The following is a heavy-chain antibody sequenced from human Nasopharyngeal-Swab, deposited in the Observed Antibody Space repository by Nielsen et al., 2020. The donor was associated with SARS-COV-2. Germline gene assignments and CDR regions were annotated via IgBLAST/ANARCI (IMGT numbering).Heavy chain of an antibody. Sequence: SETLSLTCTVSGGSISSGGYYWSWIRQHPGKGLEWIGCIYYSGSTYYNPSLKSRVTISVDTSKNQFSLKLSSVTAADTAVYYCARRSYSSSWYGGGLDPWGQGTLVTVSS. CDR3: ARRSYSSSWYGGGLDP. V-gene: IGHV4-31*03. D-gene: IGHD6-13*01. CDR2: IYYSGST. CDR1: GGSISSGGYY. J-gene: IGHJ5*02.